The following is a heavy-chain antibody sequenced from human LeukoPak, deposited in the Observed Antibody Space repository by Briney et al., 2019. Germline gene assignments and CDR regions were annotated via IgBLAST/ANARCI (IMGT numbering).Heavy chain of an antibody. Sequence: GASVKVSCKASGYTFTSYGINWVRQATGQGLEWMRWMNPNSGNTGYAQKFQGRVTITRNTSISTAYMELSSLRSEDTAVYYSARVVGATKRGPLGYWGQGTLVTVSS. V-gene: IGHV1-8*03. CDR1: GYTFTSYG. J-gene: IGHJ4*02. CDR2: MNPNSGNT. D-gene: IGHD1-26*01. CDR3: ARVVGATKRGPLGY.